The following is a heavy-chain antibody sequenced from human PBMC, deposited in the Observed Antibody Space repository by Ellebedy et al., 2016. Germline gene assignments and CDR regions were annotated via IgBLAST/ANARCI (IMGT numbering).Heavy chain of an antibody. V-gene: IGHV1-18*04. CDR3: ARGRNGSLTD. D-gene: IGHD1-26*01. Sequence: ASVKVSCKASGYTFSTYGITWVRQAPGQGLEWMGWISPYNGNTNYAQKLQGRVTLTTNTSTSTAYMELRSLKSDDTAVYYCARGRNGSLTDWGQGTLVTVSS. J-gene: IGHJ4*02. CDR1: GYTFSTYG. CDR2: ISPYNGNT.